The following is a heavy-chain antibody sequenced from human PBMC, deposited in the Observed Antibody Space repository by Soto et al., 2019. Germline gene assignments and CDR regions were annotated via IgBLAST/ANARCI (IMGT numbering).Heavy chain of an antibody. D-gene: IGHD3-3*01. J-gene: IGHJ5*02. Sequence: SETLSLTCAVSGVSITRGGSSWTWIRQPPGKGLEWIGYFSHSGSTYYNPSLKSRVTISVDRSKNQFSLKLNAVTTADTAVYYCAREGNYWFDPWGQGTLVTVSS. CDR2: FSHSGST. CDR3: AREGNYWFDP. V-gene: IGHV4-30-2*01. CDR1: GVSITRGGSS.